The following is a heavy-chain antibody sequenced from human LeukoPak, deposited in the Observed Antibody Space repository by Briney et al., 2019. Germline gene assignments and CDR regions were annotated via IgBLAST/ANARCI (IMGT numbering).Heavy chain of an antibody. Sequence: PSETLSLTCAVYGGSFSGYYWSWIRQPPGKGLEWIGEINHSGSTNYNPSLKSRVTISVETSKNQFSLKLSSVTAADTAVYYCAKRYCSSTSCSPTSFDYWGQGTLVTVSS. CDR2: INHSGST. CDR1: GGSFSGYY. D-gene: IGHD2-2*01. J-gene: IGHJ4*02. V-gene: IGHV4-34*01. CDR3: AKRYCSSTSCSPTSFDY.